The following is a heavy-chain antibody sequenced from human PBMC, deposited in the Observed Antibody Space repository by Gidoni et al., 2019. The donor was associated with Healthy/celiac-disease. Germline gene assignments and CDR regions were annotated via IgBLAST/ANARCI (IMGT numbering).Heavy chain of an antibody. D-gene: IGHD1-26*01. Sequence: QVQLVQSGAEVKKPGSSVKVSCKASGGTFSRYTISWVRQAPGQGLEWMERLIPILGIANYAQKFQGRVTITADKSTSTAYMELSSLRSEDTAVYYCARERRVEPGGMDVWGQGTTVTVSS. CDR3: ARERRVEPGGMDV. CDR1: GGTFSRYT. CDR2: LIPILGIA. J-gene: IGHJ6*02. V-gene: IGHV1-69*08.